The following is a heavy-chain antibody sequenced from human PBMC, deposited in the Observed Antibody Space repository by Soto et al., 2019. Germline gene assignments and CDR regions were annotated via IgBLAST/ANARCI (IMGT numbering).Heavy chain of an antibody. CDR1: GFVFEVYW. CDR3: TRGRRPSSFGTGDV. J-gene: IGHJ4*02. V-gene: IGHV3-74*01. D-gene: IGHD3-16*01. CDR2: ISDDGART. Sequence: PGGSLRLSCVASGFVFEVYWMHWVRQVPGKGLEWVSRISDDGARTDYADSVRGRFTISRDNANNPLYLQMNALRGEDTAVYFCTRGRRPSSFGTGDVWGQGAMVTVSS.